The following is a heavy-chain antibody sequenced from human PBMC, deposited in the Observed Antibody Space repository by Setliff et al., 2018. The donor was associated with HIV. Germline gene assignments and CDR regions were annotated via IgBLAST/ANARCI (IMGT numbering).Heavy chain of an antibody. CDR2: IYTSGST. Sequence: PSETLSLTCAVSGGSISSYYWSWIRQPPGKGLEWIGYIYTSGSTNYNPSLKSRVTISVDTSKNQFSLKLSSVTAADTAVYYCAREGYYDSRYYFDYWGQGTLVTVSS. J-gene: IGHJ4*02. CDR1: GGSISSYY. D-gene: IGHD3-22*01. CDR3: AREGYYDSRYYFDY. V-gene: IGHV4-4*09.